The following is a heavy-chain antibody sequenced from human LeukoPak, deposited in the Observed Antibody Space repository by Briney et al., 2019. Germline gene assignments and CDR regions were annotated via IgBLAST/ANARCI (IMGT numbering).Heavy chain of an antibody. CDR2: VYYTGGT. V-gene: IGHV4-59*11. J-gene: IGHJ4*02. CDR1: GGSINSHY. CDR3: ARGSIYDFDS. Sequence: SETLSLTCTVSGGSINSHYWHWIRQPPGTRLEWIGYVYYTGGTNYKSSLESRVTISVATSKKQFSLRPTSVTAADTALYYCARGSIYDFDSWGQGTLVSVSS. D-gene: IGHD3-3*02.